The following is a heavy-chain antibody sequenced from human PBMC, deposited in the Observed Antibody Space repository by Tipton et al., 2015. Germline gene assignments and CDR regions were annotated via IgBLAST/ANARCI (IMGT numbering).Heavy chain of an antibody. D-gene: IGHD6-19*01. Sequence: QVQLVQSGAEVKMPGASVKVSCKASGYTFTTYYMHWVRQAPGQGLEWMGIINPSGGSTTYAQKFQGRVTITRDTSASTAYMELSSLRSEDTAVYYCARGQWLVNYWGQGTLVTVSS. CDR1: GYTFTTYY. J-gene: IGHJ4*02. V-gene: IGHV1-46*01. CDR2: INPSGGST. CDR3: ARGQWLVNY.